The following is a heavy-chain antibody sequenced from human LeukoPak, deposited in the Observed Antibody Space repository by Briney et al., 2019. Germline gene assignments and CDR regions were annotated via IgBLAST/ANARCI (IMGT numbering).Heavy chain of an antibody. CDR3: ARVSGHCDGGSCFPRDV. D-gene: IGHD2-15*01. CDR1: GFTFSSYS. J-gene: IGHJ6*04. Sequence: GGSLGLSCGASGFTFSSYSMSWVRQPPGKGLEGVANIKQDGSETYYVDSVKGRFTISRDNSKNLLFLQMNSLRAEDTAVYYCARVSGHCDGGSCFPRDVWGKGSTVTVSS. V-gene: IGHV3-7*03. CDR2: IKQDGSET.